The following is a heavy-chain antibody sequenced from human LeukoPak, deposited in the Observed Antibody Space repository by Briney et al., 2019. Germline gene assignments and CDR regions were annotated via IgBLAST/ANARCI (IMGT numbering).Heavy chain of an antibody. V-gene: IGHV3-53*01. Sequence: GGSLRFSCAASGFTVSSNYMSWVRQAPGKGLEWVSVIYSGGKTNYADSVKGRFTISRDNSKNTLYLQMNSLRAEDTAVYYCAKGNDFWSGYSYYYYYMDVWGKGITVTVSS. CDR2: IYSGGKT. D-gene: IGHD3-3*01. CDR3: AKGNDFWSGYSYYYYYMDV. J-gene: IGHJ6*03. CDR1: GFTVSSNY.